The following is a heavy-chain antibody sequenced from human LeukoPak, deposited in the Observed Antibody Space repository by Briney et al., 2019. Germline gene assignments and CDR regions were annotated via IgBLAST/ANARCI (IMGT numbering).Heavy chain of an antibody. CDR2: IYTSGST. J-gene: IGHJ3*02. CDR3: AREALAGPLTGSDALDI. D-gene: IGHD3-10*01. V-gene: IGHV4-61*02. Sequence: SETLSLTCTVSGGSISSGSYYWSWIRQPAGKGLEWIGRIYTSGSTNYNPSLKSRVTISVDTSKNQFSLKLSSVTAADTAVYYCAREALAGPLTGSDALDIWGQGTMVTVSS. CDR1: GGSISSGSYY.